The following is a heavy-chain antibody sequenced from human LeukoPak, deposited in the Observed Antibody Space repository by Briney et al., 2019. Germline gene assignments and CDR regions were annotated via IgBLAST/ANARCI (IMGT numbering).Heavy chain of an antibody. CDR3: ARDHGSGSFSGY. V-gene: IGHV4-59*01. CDR2: IHYSGST. J-gene: IGHJ4*02. Sequence: PSETLSLTCTVSGGSNYWSWIRQPPGKGLEWIGYIHYSGSTNYNTSLKSRVTISIDTSKKHFFLKLKSVTAADTAVYHCARDHGSGSFSGYWGQGTLVTVSS. D-gene: IGHD3-10*01. CDR1: GGSNY.